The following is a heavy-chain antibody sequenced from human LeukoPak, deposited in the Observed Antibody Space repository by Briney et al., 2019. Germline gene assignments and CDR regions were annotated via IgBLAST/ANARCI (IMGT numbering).Heavy chain of an antibody. CDR2: IYSGGST. Sequence: GGSLRLSCAASGFTVSSNFMTWVRQAPGKGLEWISVIYSGGSTYYADSVKGRFTISRDNAKNTLYLQMNSLRAEDTAVYYCARGPRSGPDYWGQGTLVTVSS. CDR3: ARGPRSGPDY. V-gene: IGHV3-53*01. D-gene: IGHD6-19*01. J-gene: IGHJ4*02. CDR1: GFTVSSNF.